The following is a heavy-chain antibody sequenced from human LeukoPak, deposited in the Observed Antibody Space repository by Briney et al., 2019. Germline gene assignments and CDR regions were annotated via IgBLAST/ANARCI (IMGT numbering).Heavy chain of an antibody. J-gene: IGHJ5*02. D-gene: IGHD3-10*01. CDR2: IRYDGSNK. CDR1: AFTFSSFW. V-gene: IGHV3-30*02. CDR3: AKAPDYYGSGSYYNWFDP. Sequence: GGSLRLSCAASAFTFSSFWMNWVRQAPGKGLEWVAFIRYDGSNKYYADSVKGRFTISRDNSKNTLYLQMNSLRAEDTAVYYCAKAPDYYGSGSYYNWFDPWGQGTLVTVSS.